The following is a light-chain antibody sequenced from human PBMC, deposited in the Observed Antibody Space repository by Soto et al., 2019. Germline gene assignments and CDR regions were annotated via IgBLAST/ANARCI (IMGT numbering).Light chain of an antibody. V-gene: IGKV3-15*01. CDR3: QQYNNWPRT. CDR1: QSVSSN. Sequence: EIVMTQSPATLSVSPGERATLSCRASQSVSSNLAWYKQKPGQAPRLLIYGASTRATGIPARFGGSGSGTEFTLTISSLPSEDFAVYYCQQYNNWPRTFGQGTKVEIK. J-gene: IGKJ1*01. CDR2: GAS.